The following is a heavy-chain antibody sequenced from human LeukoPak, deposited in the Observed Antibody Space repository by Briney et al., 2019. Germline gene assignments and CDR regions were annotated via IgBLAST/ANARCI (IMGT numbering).Heavy chain of an antibody. D-gene: IGHD3-3*01. CDR2: VDHTGST. Sequence: NTSETLSLTCSVSDDSITMYYWTWIRQPPGKGLEWIGYVDHTGSTNFNPSLNGRVSISRDTTKNLFSLRLRSVTAADTAVYYCARAVAYYDFWSGYSYYYYYYMDVWGKGTTVTVSS. CDR1: DDSITMYY. V-gene: IGHV4-59*01. CDR3: ARAVAYYDFWSGYSYYYYYYMDV. J-gene: IGHJ6*03.